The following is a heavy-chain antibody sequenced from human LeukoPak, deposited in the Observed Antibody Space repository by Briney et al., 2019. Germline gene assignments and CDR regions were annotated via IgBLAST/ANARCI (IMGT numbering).Heavy chain of an antibody. V-gene: IGHV1-2*02. CDR1: GYTFTGYY. CDR2: INPNSGDT. D-gene: IGHD3-22*01. CDR3: ARSGSGYADLY. Sequence: ASVKVSCKASGYTFTGYYLHWVRQAPGQGLEWMGWINPNSGDTNYVQNFQGRVTMTRDTSINTAYMELSRLRSDDTAVYYCARSGSGYADLYWGQGTLVTVSS. J-gene: IGHJ4*02.